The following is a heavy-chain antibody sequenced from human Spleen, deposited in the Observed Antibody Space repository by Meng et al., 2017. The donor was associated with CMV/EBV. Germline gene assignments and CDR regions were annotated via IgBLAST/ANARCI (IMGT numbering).Heavy chain of an antibody. Sequence: ASVKVSCKTSGYTFTTYCMSWVRQAPGQGLEWMGWISGYNGNPNYAQKFQDRVNMTTDTSTSTAFMELKSLTSDDTAVYYCARVSIRVTIFGVVFIDPFYFYGMDVWGQGASVTVSS. J-gene: IGHJ6*02. V-gene: IGHV1-18*01. CDR1: GYTFTTYC. CDR2: ISGYNGNP. CDR3: ARVSIRVTIFGVVFIDPFYFYGMDV. D-gene: IGHD3-3*01.